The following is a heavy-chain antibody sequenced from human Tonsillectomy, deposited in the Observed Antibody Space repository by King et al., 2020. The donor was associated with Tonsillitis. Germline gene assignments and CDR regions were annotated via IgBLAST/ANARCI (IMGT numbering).Heavy chain of an antibody. Sequence: VQLQESGPGLVKPSETLSLTSTVSGGSISSYYWSWIRQPPGKGLEWIGYIYYSKNTYYNPSPKIRVTISVDTSRNQFSLTLSSVTAADTAVYYCARDHHLGTAYSSAWYGIWFDPWGQGTLVTVSS. J-gene: IGHJ5*02. D-gene: IGHD6-19*01. CDR1: GGSISSYY. V-gene: IGHV4-59*01. CDR3: ARDHHLGTAYSSAWYGIWFDP. CDR2: IYYSKNT.